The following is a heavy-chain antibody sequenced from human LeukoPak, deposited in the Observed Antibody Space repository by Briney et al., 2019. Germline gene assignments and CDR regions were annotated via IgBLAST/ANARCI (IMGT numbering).Heavy chain of an antibody. V-gene: IGHV3-23*01. Sequence: GGSLRLSCAASGFTFSSYAMSWVRQAPGRGLEWVSAISGRDGRAYYTDSVKGRFTISRDNSRDTLYLQMNSLRAEDTAVYYCSTSPSFGSSWYQFNYWGQGTLVTVSS. CDR1: GFTFSSYA. J-gene: IGHJ4*02. CDR2: ISGRDGRA. D-gene: IGHD6-13*01. CDR3: STSPSFGSSWYQFNY.